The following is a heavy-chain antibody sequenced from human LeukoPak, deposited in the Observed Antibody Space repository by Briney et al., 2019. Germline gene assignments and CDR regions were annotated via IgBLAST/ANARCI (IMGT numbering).Heavy chain of an antibody. CDR3: ARGAYYGSGSYPKGYFDY. Sequence: PGGSLRLPCAASGFTFSSYAMHWVRQAPGKGLEWVAVISYDGSNKYYADSVKGRFTISRDNSKNTLYLQMNSLRAEDTAVYYCARGAYYGSGSYPKGYFDYWGQGTLVTVSS. CDR2: ISYDGSNK. V-gene: IGHV3-30*04. CDR1: GFTFSSYA. J-gene: IGHJ4*02. D-gene: IGHD3-10*01.